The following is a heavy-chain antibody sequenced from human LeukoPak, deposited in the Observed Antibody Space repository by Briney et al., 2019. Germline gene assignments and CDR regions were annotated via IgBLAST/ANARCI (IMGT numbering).Heavy chain of an antibody. D-gene: IGHD6-6*01. CDR1: GFTFSNYL. CDR3: ARGGIAARFAY. CDR2: ISGRGDST. Sequence: GGSLRLSCAASGFTFSNYLMRWVRQAPGKGLEWVSSISGRGDSTSFADSVRGRFTISRDNSKNTLYLQMNSLRVEDTAVYYCARGGIAARFAYWGQGTLVTVSS. J-gene: IGHJ4*02. V-gene: IGHV3-23*01.